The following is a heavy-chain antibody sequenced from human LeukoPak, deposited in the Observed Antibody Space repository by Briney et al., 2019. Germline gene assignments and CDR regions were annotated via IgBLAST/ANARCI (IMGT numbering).Heavy chain of an antibody. Sequence: PSETLSLTCAVYGGSFSGYYWGWIRQPPGKGLEWIGEINHSGSTNYNPSLKSRVTISVDTSKNQFSLKLSSVTAADTAVYYCARYRSDYYGSGGYWFDPWGQGTLVTVSS. CDR3: ARYRSDYYGSGGYWFDP. D-gene: IGHD3-10*01. CDR1: GGSFSGYY. V-gene: IGHV4-34*01. J-gene: IGHJ5*02. CDR2: INHSGST.